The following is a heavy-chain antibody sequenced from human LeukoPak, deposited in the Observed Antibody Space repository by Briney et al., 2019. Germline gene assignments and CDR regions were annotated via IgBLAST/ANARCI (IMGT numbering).Heavy chain of an antibody. D-gene: IGHD3-22*01. CDR2: IYYSGST. Sequence: PSETLSLTCTVSGGSISSYYWSWIRQPPGKGLEWIGYIYYSGSTNYNPSLKSRVTISVDTSKNQFSLKLSSVTAADTAVYYCARVRASGYYLLDYWGQGTLVTVSS. J-gene: IGHJ4*02. V-gene: IGHV4-59*01. CDR3: ARVRASGYYLLDY. CDR1: GGSISSYY.